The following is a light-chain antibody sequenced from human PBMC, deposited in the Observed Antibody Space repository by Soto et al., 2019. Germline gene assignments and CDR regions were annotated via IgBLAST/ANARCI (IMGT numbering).Light chain of an antibody. CDR1: SSNIGSNY. Sequence: QSVLTQPPSASGTPGQRVTISCSGSSSNIGSNYVYWYQQLPGTAPKLLIYRNNQRPSGVPDRFSGSKSGTSASLAISGLQSEDEADYYCAAWDDTINGYVFGTGTKVTVL. CDR3: AAWDDTINGYV. V-gene: IGLV1-47*01. CDR2: RNN. J-gene: IGLJ1*01.